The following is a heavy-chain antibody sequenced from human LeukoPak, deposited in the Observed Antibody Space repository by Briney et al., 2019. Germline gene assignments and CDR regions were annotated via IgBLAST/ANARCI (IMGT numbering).Heavy chain of an antibody. CDR3: VRSMSGRNDF. Sequence: GGSLRLSWAGSGFTFSNYWVHWVRHAPGKGLVWVARISTVGTRTDYADSVRGRFTISRDNAQNIYLQMNSLTAEDTAVYYCVRSMSGRNDFWGQGNVVSVSS. CDR2: ISTVGTRT. D-gene: IGHD3-3*01. J-gene: IGHJ4*02. V-gene: IGHV3-74*01. CDR1: GFTFSNYW.